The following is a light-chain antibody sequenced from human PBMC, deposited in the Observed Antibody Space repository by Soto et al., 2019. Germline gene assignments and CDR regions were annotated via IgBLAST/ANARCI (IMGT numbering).Light chain of an antibody. V-gene: IGLV3-21*02. J-gene: IGLJ1*01. CDR3: QVWDTSSDHNYV. CDR2: DDS. Sequence: SYDLTQPPSVSVAPGQTARITCGGSNIGSKSVHWYQQKPGQAPVLVVYDDSDRPSGIPERFSGSNSGNTATLTISRVEAGDEADYYCQVWDTSSDHNYVFGTGTKVTVL. CDR1: NIGSKS.